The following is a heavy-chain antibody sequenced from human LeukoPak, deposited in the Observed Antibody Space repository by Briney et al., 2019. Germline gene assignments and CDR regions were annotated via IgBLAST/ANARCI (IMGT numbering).Heavy chain of an antibody. V-gene: IGHV1-8*01. CDR1: GYTFTSYD. J-gene: IGHJ5*02. Sequence: ASVKVSCKASGYTFTSYDINWVRQATGQGLEWMGWMNPNSDNTGYAQKFQGRVTMTRNTSISTAYMELSSLRSEDTAVYYCARVDYDFWSHAYNWFDPWGQGTLVTVSS. CDR2: MNPNSDNT. D-gene: IGHD3-3*01. CDR3: ARVDYDFWSHAYNWFDP.